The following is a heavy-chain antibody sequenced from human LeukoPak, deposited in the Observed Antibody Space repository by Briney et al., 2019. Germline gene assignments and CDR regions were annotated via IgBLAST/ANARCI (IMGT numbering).Heavy chain of an antibody. CDR3: ATLKGDYYDFWSGYHQFDY. CDR2: GRT. Sequence: GRTYYNPSLKRRVTISVDTAKNQVSMKLSSVTAADTAVYYCATLKGDYYDFWSGYHQFDYWGQGTLVTVSS. J-gene: IGHJ4*02. V-gene: IGHV4-39*01. D-gene: IGHD3-3*01.